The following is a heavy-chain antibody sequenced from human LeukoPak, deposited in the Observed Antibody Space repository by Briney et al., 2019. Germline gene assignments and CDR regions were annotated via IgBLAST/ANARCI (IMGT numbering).Heavy chain of an antibody. CDR2: IYSGGST. V-gene: IGHV3-53*01. CDR1: GFTFSSYG. D-gene: IGHD3-22*01. CDR3: ARGLSSGYYDAFDI. Sequence: PGGSLRLSCAASGFTFSSYGMSWVRQAPGKGLEWVSVIYSGGSTYYADSVKGRFTISRDNSKNTLYLQMNSLRAEDTAVYYCARGLSSGYYDAFDIWGQGTMVTVSS. J-gene: IGHJ3*02.